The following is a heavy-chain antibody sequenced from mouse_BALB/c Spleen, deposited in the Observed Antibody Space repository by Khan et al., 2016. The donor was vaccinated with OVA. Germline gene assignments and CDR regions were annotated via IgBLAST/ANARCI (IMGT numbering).Heavy chain of an antibody. CDR1: GYTFTSYW. CDR2: IGPESSNT. CDR3: ARENYYGRTYYAMDY. J-gene: IGHJ4*01. D-gene: IGHD1-1*01. V-gene: IGHV1S41*01. Sequence: DLVKPGTSVKLSCKASGYTFTSYWINWIKQRPGQGLEWIGRIGPESSNTYYNEMFKGKAALTVDTSSTTAYIQFSSLSSEDSAVYFCARENYYGRTYYAMDYWGQGTSVTVSS.